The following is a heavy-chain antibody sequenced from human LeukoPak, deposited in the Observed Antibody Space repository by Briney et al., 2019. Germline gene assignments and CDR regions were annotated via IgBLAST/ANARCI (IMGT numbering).Heavy chain of an antibody. J-gene: IGHJ4*02. Sequence: GESLKISCKGSGYSFTNYWINWVRLVPGKGLEWMGRIDPSDSYTNYSPSFQGHVTISVDKSITTAYLQMNSLRAEDTAVYYCAGRYCSDGLCPFDYWGQGTLVTVSS. CDR1: GYSFTNYW. CDR3: AGRYCSDGLCPFDY. D-gene: IGHD2-8*01. CDR2: IDPSDSYT. V-gene: IGHV5-10-1*01.